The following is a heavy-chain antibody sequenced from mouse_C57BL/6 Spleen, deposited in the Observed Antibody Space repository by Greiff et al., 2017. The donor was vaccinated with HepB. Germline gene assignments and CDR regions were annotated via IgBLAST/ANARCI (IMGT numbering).Heavy chain of an antibody. CDR3: ARDGTGTWDY. CDR2: IYPGDGDT. J-gene: IGHJ2*01. V-gene: IGHV1-80*01. CDR1: GYAFSSYW. D-gene: IGHD4-1*01. Sequence: QVQLKHSGAELVKPGASVKISCKASGYAFSSYWMNWVKQRPGKGLEWIGQIYPGDGDTNYNGKFKGKATLTADKSSSTAYMQLSSLTSEDSAVYFCARDGTGTWDYWGQGTTLTVSS.